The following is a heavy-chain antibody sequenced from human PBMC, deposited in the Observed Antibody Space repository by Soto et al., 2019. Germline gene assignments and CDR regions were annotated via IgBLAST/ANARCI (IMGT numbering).Heavy chain of an antibody. D-gene: IGHD6-13*01. CDR2: IWYDGTNK. V-gene: IGHV3-33*01. CDR1: GFTFSNYG. Sequence: GGSLRLSCAASGFTFSNYGMHWVRQAPGKGLEWVAVIWYDGTNKYYTDSVKGRFTISRDNSKNTLYLQMNSLRAEDTAVFYCARDLNYLIATAGGGLDYWGQGTLVTVSS. CDR3: ARDLNYLIATAGGGLDY. J-gene: IGHJ4*02.